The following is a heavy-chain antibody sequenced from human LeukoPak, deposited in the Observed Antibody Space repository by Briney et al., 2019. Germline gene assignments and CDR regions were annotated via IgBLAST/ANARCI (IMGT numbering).Heavy chain of an antibody. Sequence: GGSLRLSCAASGFTFSNAWMSWVRQAPGKGLEWVGRIKSKTDGGTTDYAAPVKGRFTISRDDSKNTLYLQMNSLKTEDTAVYYCTTAVWVVVAAINFDYWGQGILVTVSS. D-gene: IGHD2-15*01. CDR1: GFTFSNAW. V-gene: IGHV3-15*01. CDR2: IKSKTDGGTT. CDR3: TTAVWVVVAAINFDY. J-gene: IGHJ4*02.